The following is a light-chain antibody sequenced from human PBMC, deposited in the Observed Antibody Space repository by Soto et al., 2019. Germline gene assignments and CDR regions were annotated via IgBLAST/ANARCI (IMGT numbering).Light chain of an antibody. J-gene: IGLJ2*01. Sequence: QSVLTQPPSASGSPGQSVTISCTGTSSDVGGYDFVSWYQQHPGKAPKVMIYEVTKRSSGVPDRFYGSKSGNTASLTVSGLQSEDEATYYCVSYAGTNNFSFGGGTKLTVL. CDR3: VSYAGTNNFS. CDR2: EVT. V-gene: IGLV2-8*01. CDR1: SSDVGGYDF.